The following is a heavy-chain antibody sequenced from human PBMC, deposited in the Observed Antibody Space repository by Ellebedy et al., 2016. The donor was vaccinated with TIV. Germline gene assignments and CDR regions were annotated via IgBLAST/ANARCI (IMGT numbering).Heavy chain of an antibody. CDR2: IYSANTT. V-gene: IGHV3-53*01. Sequence: GGSLRLSCAASGFSVSTTYMKWVRQAPGKGLEWVSVIYSANTTYYADSVKGRFTISRDNAKNSLYLQMNDLRAEDTAVYYCARRYFDLWGRGTLVTVSS. J-gene: IGHJ2*01. CDR1: GFSVSTTY. CDR3: ARRYFDL.